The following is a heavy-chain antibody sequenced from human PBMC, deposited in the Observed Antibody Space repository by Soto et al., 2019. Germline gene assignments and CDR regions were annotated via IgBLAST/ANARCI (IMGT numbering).Heavy chain of an antibody. Sequence: KPSQTLSLTCAVAARSISSSSYYWGRIRQPPGKGLEWIGSIYWIGRTYFDPTHESRFTISVDTSKHQSTLRLNSVTAADTSVYSCVRHDVLRFLEWSHPNWFDPWGQGTLVTVSS. CDR1: ARSISSSSYY. D-gene: IGHD3-3*01. CDR2: IYWIGRT. J-gene: IGHJ5*02. CDR3: VRHDVLRFLEWSHPNWFDP. V-gene: IGHV4-39*01.